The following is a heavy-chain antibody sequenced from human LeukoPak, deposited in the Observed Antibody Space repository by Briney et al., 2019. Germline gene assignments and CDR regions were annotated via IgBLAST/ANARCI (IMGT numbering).Heavy chain of an antibody. CDR1: GFTYSSYS. J-gene: IGHJ3*02. CDR2: ISSSSSYI. V-gene: IGHV3-21*01. CDR3: ARGQPLTIVVVPATQGTFDI. D-gene: IGHD2-2*01. Sequence: GGSLRLSCAASGFTYSSYSMNWVRQAPGKGLEWVSSISSSSSYIYYADSVKGRFTISRDNAKNSLYLQMNNLRAEDTAVYYCARGQPLTIVVVPATQGTFDIWGQGTMVTVSS.